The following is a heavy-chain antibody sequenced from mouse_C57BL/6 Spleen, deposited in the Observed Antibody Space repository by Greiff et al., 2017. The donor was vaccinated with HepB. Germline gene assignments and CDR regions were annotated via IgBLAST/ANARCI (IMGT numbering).Heavy chain of an antibody. Sequence: EVKLQESGPGMVKPSQSLSLTCTVTGYSITSGYDWHWIRHFPGNKLEWMGYISYSGSTNYNPSLKSRISITHDTSKNHFFLKLNSVTTEDTATYYCARDYNWEGNWYFDVWGTGTTVTVSS. CDR1: GYSITSGYD. D-gene: IGHD4-1*01. J-gene: IGHJ1*03. CDR2: ISYSGST. CDR3: ARDYNWEGNWYFDV. V-gene: IGHV3-1*01.